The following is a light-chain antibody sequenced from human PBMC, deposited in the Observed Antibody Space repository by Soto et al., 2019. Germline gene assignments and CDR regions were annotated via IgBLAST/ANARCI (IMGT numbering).Light chain of an antibody. CDR1: QSISSSY. CDR2: GAS. Sequence: EIVLTQSPGTLSLSPGERATLSCRASQSISSSYLAWYQQKPGQAPGLLIYGASRRATGIPDRFIGSGSGTDFTLTISRLEPEDFAVYYCHHYGSSPPYTFGQGTKVDIK. CDR3: HHYGSSPPYT. V-gene: IGKV3-20*01. J-gene: IGKJ2*01.